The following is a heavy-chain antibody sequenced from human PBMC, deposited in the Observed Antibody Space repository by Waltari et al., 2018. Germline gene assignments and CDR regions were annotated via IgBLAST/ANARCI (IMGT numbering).Heavy chain of an antibody. CDR2: MNYSGSA. V-gene: IGHV4-34*01. D-gene: IGHD4-4*01. CDR3: ASYDYSEFHFEY. J-gene: IGHJ4*02. Sequence: QVQLQQWGPGLLRPSETLTLTCAVYGVPFRAYYWSWIRQSPGRGLEWIGEMNYSGSATYSPSLKSRVTMSVDTSKNQVSLRLSSVTAADTAVYYCASYDYSEFHFEYWGQGAQVTVSS. CDR1: GVPFRAYY.